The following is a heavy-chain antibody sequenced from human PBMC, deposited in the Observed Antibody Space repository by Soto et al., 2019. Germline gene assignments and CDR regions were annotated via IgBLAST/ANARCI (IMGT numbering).Heavy chain of an antibody. Sequence: GASVKVSCKASGGTFSSYAISWVRQAPGQGLEWMGGIIPIFGTANYAQKFQGRVTITADESTSTAYMELSSLRSEDTAVYYCARVASANSGSYYHYFQHWGQGTLVTVS. J-gene: IGHJ1*01. CDR2: IIPIFGTA. V-gene: IGHV1-69*13. CDR3: ARVASANSGSYYHYFQH. D-gene: IGHD1-26*01. CDR1: GGTFSSYA.